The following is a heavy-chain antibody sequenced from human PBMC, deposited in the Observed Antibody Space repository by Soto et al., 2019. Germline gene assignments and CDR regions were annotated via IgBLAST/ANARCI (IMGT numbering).Heavy chain of an antibody. CDR2: ISAYNGNT. J-gene: IGHJ3*02. Sequence: ASVKVSCKASGYTFTNYGISWVRQAPGQGLEWMGWISAYNGNTNYAQKLQGRVTMTTDTSTSTAYMELRSLRSDDTAVYYCAYCSGGSCWDAFDIWGQGTMVTVS. V-gene: IGHV1-18*01. CDR1: GYTFTNYG. D-gene: IGHD2-15*01. CDR3: AYCSGGSCWDAFDI.